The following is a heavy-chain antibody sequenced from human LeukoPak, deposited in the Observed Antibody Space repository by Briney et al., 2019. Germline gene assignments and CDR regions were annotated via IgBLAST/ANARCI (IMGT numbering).Heavy chain of an antibody. Sequence: PGGSLRLSCAASGFTFDDYAMHWVRQAPGKGLEWVSGISWNSGSIGYADSVKGRFTISRDNAKNSLYLQMNSLRAEDTALYYCAQGTDSSSWSWFDYWGQGTLVTVSS. CDR3: AQGTDSSSWSWFDY. J-gene: IGHJ4*02. CDR2: ISWNSGSI. D-gene: IGHD6-13*01. CDR1: GFTFDDYA. V-gene: IGHV3-9*01.